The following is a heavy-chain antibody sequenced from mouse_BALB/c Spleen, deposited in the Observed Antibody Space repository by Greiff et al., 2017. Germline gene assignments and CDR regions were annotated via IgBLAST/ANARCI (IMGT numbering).Heavy chain of an antibody. CDR1: GYTFTDYY. CDR2: INPNNGDT. CDR3: ASWYFDV. Sequence: EVQLQQSGPELVKPGASVKMSCKASGYTFTDYYMKWVKRSHGKSLEWIGDINPNNGDTFYNQKFKGKATLTVDKSSSTAYMQLNSLTSEDSAVYYCASWYFDVWGAGTTVTVSS. J-gene: IGHJ1*01. V-gene: IGHV1-26*01.